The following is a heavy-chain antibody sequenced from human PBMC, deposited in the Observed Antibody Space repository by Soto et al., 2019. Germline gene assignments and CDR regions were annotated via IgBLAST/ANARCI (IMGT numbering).Heavy chain of an antibody. D-gene: IGHD1-26*01. CDR1: GYTFTRFD. J-gene: IGHJ3*02. V-gene: IGHV1-8*01. Sequence: VKVSCKASGYTFTRFDINWVRQATGQGLEWMGWMNPNSGNTGYAQKFQGRVTMTRNTSISTAYMELSSLRSEDTAVYYCARVWDYDAFDIWGQGTMVTVSS. CDR3: ARVWDYDAFDI. CDR2: MNPNSGNT.